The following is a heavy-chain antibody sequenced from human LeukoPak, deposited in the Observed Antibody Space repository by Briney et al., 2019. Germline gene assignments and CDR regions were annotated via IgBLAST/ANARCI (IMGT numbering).Heavy chain of an antibody. J-gene: IGHJ4*02. CDR1: GFTFGDYA. D-gene: IGHD6-6*01. Sequence: GGSLRLSCTASGFTFGDYAMSWVRQAPGKGLVWVGFIRSKAYGGTTEYAASVKGRFTISRDDPKSIAYLQMNSLKTEDTAVYYCTRDGTALAFDYWGQGTLVTVSS. CDR2: IRSKAYGGTT. CDR3: TRDGTALAFDY. V-gene: IGHV3-49*04.